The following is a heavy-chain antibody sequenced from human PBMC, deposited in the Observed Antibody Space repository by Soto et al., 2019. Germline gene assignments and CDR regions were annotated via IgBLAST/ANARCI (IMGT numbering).Heavy chain of an antibody. CDR2: IWYDASNK. J-gene: IGHJ4*02. D-gene: IGHD1-26*01. CDR1: GFIFSSYG. V-gene: IGHV3-33*01. Sequence: QVQLVESGGGVVQPGRSLRLSCVASGFIFSSYGMHWVRQAPGKGLEWVAVIWYDASNKYYADSVKGRFTVSRDNAKNTMYLQMDSLRAVDTAVYYCARDPIGPGIFDYWGQGTLVTVSS. CDR3: ARDPIGPGIFDY.